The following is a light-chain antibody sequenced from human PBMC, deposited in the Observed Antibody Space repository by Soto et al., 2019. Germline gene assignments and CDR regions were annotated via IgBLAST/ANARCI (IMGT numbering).Light chain of an antibody. CDR3: QQYGSSGT. J-gene: IGKJ1*01. Sequence: DIQMTQSPSTLSASVGDRVTITCRASQSVRSWLAWYQQKPGRAPKFLIYAASSLQSGVPSRFSGSGSGTDFTLTISRLEPEDFAVYYCQQYGSSGTFGQGTKVDIK. CDR1: QSVRSW. CDR2: AAS. V-gene: IGKV1-5*01.